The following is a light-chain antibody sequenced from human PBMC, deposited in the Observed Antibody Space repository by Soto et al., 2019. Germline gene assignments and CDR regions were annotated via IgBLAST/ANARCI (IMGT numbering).Light chain of an antibody. CDR3: MQALQTPST. J-gene: IGKJ2*01. CDR1: QSLLHSNGYNY. Sequence: DIVMTQSPLSLPVTPGEPASISCRSSQSLLHSNGYNYLDWYLQKPGQSPQLLIYLGSNRASGVPDRFSGSGSGTDFTLKISRVEAEDVGVYYCMQALQTPSTCGQGTNLEIK. CDR2: LGS. V-gene: IGKV2-28*01.